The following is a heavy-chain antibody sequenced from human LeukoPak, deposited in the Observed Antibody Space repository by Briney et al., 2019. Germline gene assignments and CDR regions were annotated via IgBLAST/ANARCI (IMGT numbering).Heavy chain of an antibody. Sequence: ASETLSLTCTVSGGSISSYYWSWIRQPPGKGLEWIGYIYYSGSTNYSPSLKSRVTISVDTSKKQFSLKLSSVTAADTAIYYCARRRKVPAPRAGDAFDIWGQGTMVTVSS. V-gene: IGHV4-59*08. D-gene: IGHD2-21*02. J-gene: IGHJ3*02. CDR2: IYYSGST. CDR1: GGSISSYY. CDR3: ARRRKVPAPRAGDAFDI.